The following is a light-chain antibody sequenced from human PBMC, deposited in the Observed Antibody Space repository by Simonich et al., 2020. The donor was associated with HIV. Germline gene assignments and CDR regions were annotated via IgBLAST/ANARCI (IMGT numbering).Light chain of an antibody. V-gene: IGLV2-23*03. J-gene: IGLJ3*02. CDR2: EGS. CDR1: SSDVWSYNL. Sequence: QSALPQPASVSGSPGQSITISCTGTSSDVWSYNLGSWYQQHPGKAPKLMIYEGSKRPSGVSNRFSGSKSGNTASLTISGLQAEDEADDYCCSYAGSSTFNWVFGGGTKLTVL. CDR3: CSYAGSSTFNWV.